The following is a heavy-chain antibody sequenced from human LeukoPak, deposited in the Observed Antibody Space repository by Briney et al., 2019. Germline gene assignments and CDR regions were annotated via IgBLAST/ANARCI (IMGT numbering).Heavy chain of an antibody. D-gene: IGHD3-10*01. CDR1: GYTFTSYY. CDR2: INPSGGST. J-gene: IGHJ4*02. V-gene: IGHV1-46*01. Sequence: ASVKVSCKASGYTFTSYYMHWVRQAPGQGLEWMGIINPSGGSTSYAQKFQGRVTLTTDTSTSTVNMVLRSLRSDDTAVYYCATSRFYGSGSYYNPLFDNWGQGTLVTVSS. CDR3: ATSRFYGSGSYYNPLFDN.